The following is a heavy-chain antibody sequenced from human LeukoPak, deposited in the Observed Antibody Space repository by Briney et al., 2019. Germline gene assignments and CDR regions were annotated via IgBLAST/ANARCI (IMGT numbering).Heavy chain of an antibody. CDR3: ARIDWYSSSPNFDY. CDR1: GGSISSSSYY. Sequence: KTSETLSLTCTVSGGSISSSSYYWGWIRQPPGKGLEWNGRIYYSGSTYYNPSLKSRATISVDTSKNQFSLKLSSVTAADTAVYYCARIDWYSSSPNFDYWGQGTLVTVSS. CDR2: IYYSGST. J-gene: IGHJ4*02. V-gene: IGHV4-39*01. D-gene: IGHD6-6*01.